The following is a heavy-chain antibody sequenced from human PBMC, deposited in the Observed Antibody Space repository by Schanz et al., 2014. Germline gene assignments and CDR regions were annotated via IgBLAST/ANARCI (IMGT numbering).Heavy chain of an antibody. V-gene: IGHV3-13*01. J-gene: IGHJ4*02. CDR3: AKDLLYGAPMPLNHLDY. CDR1: GFTLSNSD. D-gene: IGHD2-2*01. Sequence: EVQLLDSGGGLVQPGGSLRLSCAASGFTLSNSDMHWVRQGTGKGLEWVSTIGYLGDTYYPDSVKGRFTVSRDSGQNSLYLQMNSLRAGDTAVYYCAKDLLYGAPMPLNHLDYWGQGTLVTVSS. CDR2: IGYLGDT.